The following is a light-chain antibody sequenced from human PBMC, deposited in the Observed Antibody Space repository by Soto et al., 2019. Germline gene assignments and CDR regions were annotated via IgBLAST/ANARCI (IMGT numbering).Light chain of an antibody. CDR1: SSDVGGYNF. V-gene: IGLV2-11*01. CDR3: CSYAGSATYV. CDR2: DVT. Sequence: QSALTQSRSVSGSPGQSVTISCTGTSSDVGGYNFVSWYQQYPGKAPKLIIYDVTKRPSGVPDRFSGSKSGNTASLTISGLQTDDEADYYCCSYAGSATYVFGTGTKLTVL. J-gene: IGLJ1*01.